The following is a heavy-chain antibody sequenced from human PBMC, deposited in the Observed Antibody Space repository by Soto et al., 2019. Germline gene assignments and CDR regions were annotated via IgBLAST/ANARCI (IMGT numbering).Heavy chain of an antibody. CDR1: GGSISSGDYY. J-gene: IGHJ4*02. V-gene: IGHV4-30-4*01. D-gene: IGHD3-3*01. CDR3: ARAGILSRITIFGVVIIPDFFDY. Sequence: SETLSLTCTVSGGSISSGDYYWSWIRQPPGKGLEWIGYIYYSGSTYYNPSLKSRVTISVDTSKNQFSLKLCSVTAADTAVYYCARAGILSRITIFGVVIIPDFFDYWGQGTLVTVSS. CDR2: IYYSGST.